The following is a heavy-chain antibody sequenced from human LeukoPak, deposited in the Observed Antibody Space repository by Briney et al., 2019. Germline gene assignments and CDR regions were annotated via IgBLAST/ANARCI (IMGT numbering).Heavy chain of an antibody. Sequence: GGSLRLSCAASGFTFSPHAMPWVRQAPGKGLKWVAVISSDGSDKYYADSVQGRFTISRDNSKNTLYLQMNSLRAEDTAVYYCARGSSSSWYLQNWFDPWGQGTLVTASS. J-gene: IGHJ5*02. V-gene: IGHV3-30-3*01. CDR2: ISSDGSDK. D-gene: IGHD6-13*01. CDR1: GFTFSPHA. CDR3: ARGSSSSWYLQNWFDP.